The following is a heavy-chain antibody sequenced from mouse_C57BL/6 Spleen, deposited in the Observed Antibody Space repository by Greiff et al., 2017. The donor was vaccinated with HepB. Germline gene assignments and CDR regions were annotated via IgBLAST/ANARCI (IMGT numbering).Heavy chain of an antibody. CDR3: ARRGYSTSSFDY. V-gene: IGHV1-82*01. J-gene: IGHJ2*01. Sequence: QVQLQQSGPELVKPGASVKISCKASGYAFSSSWMNWVKQRPGKGLEWIGRIYPGDGDTNYNGKFKGKATLTADKSSSTAYIQISSLTSEDSAVYFCARRGYSTSSFDYWGQGTTLTVSS. CDR1: GYAFSSSW. CDR2: IYPGDGDT. D-gene: IGHD2-5*01.